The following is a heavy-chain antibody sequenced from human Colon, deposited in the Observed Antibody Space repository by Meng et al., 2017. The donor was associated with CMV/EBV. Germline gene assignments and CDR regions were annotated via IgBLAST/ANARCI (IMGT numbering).Heavy chain of an antibody. CDR1: GFTFSNYW. V-gene: IGHV3-7*01. CDR3: VRDPFIKAFDI. CDR2: IKEDGSEK. J-gene: IGHJ3*02. Sequence: GESLKISCAASGFTFSNYWMTWLRQAPGRGLELVAHIKEDGSEKYFVGSVRGRFTISRDNSKNSLYPQMNSLIAEDTAVDYSVRDPFIKAFDIWCQGTMVTVSS.